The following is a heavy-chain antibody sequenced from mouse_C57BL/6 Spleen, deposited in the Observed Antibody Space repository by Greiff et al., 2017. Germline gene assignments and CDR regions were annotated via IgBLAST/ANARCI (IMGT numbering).Heavy chain of an antibody. D-gene: IGHD2-5*01. J-gene: IGHJ2*01. CDR3: ARRSNYDYFAY. Sequence: EVKLQESGGDLVKPGGSLKLSCAASGFTFSSYGMSWVRQTPDKRLEWVATTSSGGSYTYYPDSVKGRFTISRDNAKNTLYLQMSSLKSEDTAMYYCARRSNYDYFAYWGQGTTLTVSS. CDR2: TSSGGSYT. V-gene: IGHV5-6*02. CDR1: GFTFSSYG.